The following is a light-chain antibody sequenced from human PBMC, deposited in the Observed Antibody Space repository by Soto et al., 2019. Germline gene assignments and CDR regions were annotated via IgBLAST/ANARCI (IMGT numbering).Light chain of an antibody. Sequence: EIVMTQSPATLSVSPWERATLSFRASQSVSSNLAWYQQKPGQAPRLLIYGASTRATGIPARFSGSGSGTEFTLTISSLQSEDFAVYYCQQYNNWPRWTFGQGTKVDIK. CDR3: QQYNNWPRWT. V-gene: IGKV3-15*01. CDR2: GAS. CDR1: QSVSSN. J-gene: IGKJ1*01.